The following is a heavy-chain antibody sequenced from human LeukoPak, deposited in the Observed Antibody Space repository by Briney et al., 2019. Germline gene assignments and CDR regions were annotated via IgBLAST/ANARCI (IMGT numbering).Heavy chain of an antibody. J-gene: IGHJ4*02. D-gene: IGHD3-10*01. CDR1: GFIFTNAW. CDR2: IKSKGDGETT. CDR3: ATDLGLTMIRGVIVH. V-gene: IGHV3-15*01. Sequence: KAGGSLRLSCAASGFIFTNAWMTWVRQAPGKGLEWVGRIKSKGDGETTDYAAPVKGRFTMSRDDSKATLYLQMNSLKAEDTAVYYCATDLGLTMIRGVIVHWGQGALVTVSS.